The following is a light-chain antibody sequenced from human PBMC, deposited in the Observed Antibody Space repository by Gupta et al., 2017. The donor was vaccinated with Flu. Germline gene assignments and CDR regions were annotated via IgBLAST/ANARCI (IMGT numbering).Light chain of an antibody. CDR2: DVS. CDR3: CSYAGSYTFEV. Sequence: QSALTQPRSVSGSPGQSVTISCTGTSSDVGGYNYVSWYQQHPGKAPKLMIYDVSKRPSGVPDRFAGSKSGNTDSLTISGLQAEDEAEDDCCSYAGSYTFEVFGTGTKVTVL. V-gene: IGLV2-11*01. J-gene: IGLJ1*01. CDR1: SSDVGGYNY.